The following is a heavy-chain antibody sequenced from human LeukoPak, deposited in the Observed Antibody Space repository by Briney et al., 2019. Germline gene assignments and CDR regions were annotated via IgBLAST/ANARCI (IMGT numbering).Heavy chain of an antibody. D-gene: IGHD3-22*01. V-gene: IGHV4-39*01. CDR3: ARGLQTYYYDSSGYYEPDWYFDL. CDR2: IYYSGST. J-gene: IGHJ2*01. CDR1: GGSISSSSYY. Sequence: SETLSLTCTVSGGSISSSSYYWGWIRQPPGNGLEWIGSIYYSGSTYYNPSLKSRVTISVDTSKNQFSLKLSSVTAADTAVYYCARGLQTYYYDSSGYYEPDWYFDLWGRGTLVTVSS.